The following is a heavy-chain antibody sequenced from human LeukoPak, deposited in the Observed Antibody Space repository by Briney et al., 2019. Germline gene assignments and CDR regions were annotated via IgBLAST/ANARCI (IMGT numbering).Heavy chain of an antibody. CDR2: ISYDGSNK. D-gene: IGHD3-3*01. J-gene: IGHJ4*02. V-gene: IGHV3-30*18. CDR1: GFTFSSYG. Sequence: GGSLRLSCAASGFTFSSYGMHWVRQAPSKGLEWVAVISYDGSNKYYADSVKGRFTISRDNSKNTLYLQMNSLRAEDTAVYYCAKDRFLEWFGNFDYWGQGTLVTVSS. CDR3: AKDRFLEWFGNFDY.